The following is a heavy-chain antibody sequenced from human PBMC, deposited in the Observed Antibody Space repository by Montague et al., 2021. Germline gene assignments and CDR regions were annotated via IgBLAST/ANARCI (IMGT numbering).Heavy chain of an antibody. CDR3: ARSGGYCSVGRCDAFDY. Sequence: TLSLTCSVSGGSISSGGFYWSWIRQHSGKGPEWIGCIYDSGSTNYKPSLKSRLTLSRDTSKNQVSLRLTSVTAADTAVYYCARSGGYCSVGRCDAFDYWGQGTLVTVSS. CDR1: GGSISSGGFY. J-gene: IGHJ4*02. V-gene: IGHV4-31*03. D-gene: IGHD2-15*01. CDR2: IYDSGST.